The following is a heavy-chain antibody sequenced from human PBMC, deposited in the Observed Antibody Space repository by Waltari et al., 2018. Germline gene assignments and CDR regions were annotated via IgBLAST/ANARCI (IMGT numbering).Heavy chain of an antibody. Sequence: VQPVESGGGVVQPGWSLRLSCATPGYHMHWVRQAPGKGLEWVAAISHDGNSKYYADSVKGRFTVSRDNSRNTVYLQMDSLTVEDTAVYHCVKEMGSSGRAGWFDPWGQGTLVTVSS. CDR2: ISHDGNSK. CDR3: VKEMGSSGRAGWFDP. J-gene: IGHJ5*02. D-gene: IGHD6-19*01. CDR1: GYH. V-gene: IGHV3-30-3*01.